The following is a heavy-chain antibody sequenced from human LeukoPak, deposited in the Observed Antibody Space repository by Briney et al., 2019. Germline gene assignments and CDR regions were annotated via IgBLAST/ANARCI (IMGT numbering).Heavy chain of an antibody. J-gene: IGHJ3*02. CDR2: INPNSGGT. Sequence: ASVKVSCKASGYTFTGYYMHWVRQAPGQGLEWMGWINPNSGGTNYAQKFQGRVTMTRDTSISTAYMELSRLRSDDTAVYYCARSWGSPPLTYSSSWYFWGKPTVSEAFDIWGQGTMVTVSS. D-gene: IGHD6-13*01. CDR1: GYTFTGYY. CDR3: ARSWGSPPLTYSSSWYFWGKPTVSEAFDI. V-gene: IGHV1-2*02.